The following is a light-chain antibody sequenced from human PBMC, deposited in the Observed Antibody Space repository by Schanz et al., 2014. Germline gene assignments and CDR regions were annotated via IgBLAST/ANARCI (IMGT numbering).Light chain of an antibody. CDR2: YDD. V-gene: IGLV1-36*01. J-gene: IGLJ3*02. CDR1: TSNIGSNA. Sequence: QSVLTQPPSVSAAPGQRVTVSCSGSTSNIGSNAVNWFQQFPGKAPKLLIYYDDMLPSGVSDRFSGSKSGNTASLTISGLQAEDEADYYCSSFTSTNTWVFGGGAKLTVL. CDR3: SSFTSTNTWV.